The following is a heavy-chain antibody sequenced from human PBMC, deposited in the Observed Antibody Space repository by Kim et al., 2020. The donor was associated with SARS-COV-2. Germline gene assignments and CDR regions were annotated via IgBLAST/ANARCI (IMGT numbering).Heavy chain of an antibody. J-gene: IGHJ4*02. CDR3: ARDDYYGSGKGFDY. D-gene: IGHD3-10*01. Sequence: NPSLKSRVTISVDTSKNQFSLKLSSVTAADTAVYYCARDDYYGSGKGFDYWGQGTLVTVSS. V-gene: IGHV4-31*02.